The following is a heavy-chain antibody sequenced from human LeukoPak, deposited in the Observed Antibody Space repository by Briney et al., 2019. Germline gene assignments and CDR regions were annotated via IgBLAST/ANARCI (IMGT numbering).Heavy chain of an antibody. CDR2: ISSSSSYI. V-gene: IGHV3-21*01. CDR3: ARDLYDSSAYSSKAPFCY. Sequence: GGSLRLSCAASGFTFSSYSMNWVRQVPGKGLEWVSSISSSSSYIYYADSLKGRFTISRDNAKNSLYLQMNSLRAEDTAVYYCARDLYDSSAYSSKAPFCYWGQGTLVTVSS. D-gene: IGHD3-22*01. CDR1: GFTFSSYS. J-gene: IGHJ4*02.